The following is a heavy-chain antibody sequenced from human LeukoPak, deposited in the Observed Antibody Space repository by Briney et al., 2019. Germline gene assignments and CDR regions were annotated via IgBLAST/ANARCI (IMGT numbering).Heavy chain of an antibody. Sequence: AGESLKISCKGSGYGFTNYWIAWVRQMPGKGLEWMGIIYPGDSDTRYSPSFQGQVTISADKSIDTAYLQWSSLKASDTAMYYCARPGYYYDSGGYYPYYFDYWGQGTLVTVSS. CDR1: GYGFTNYW. CDR2: IYPGDSDT. D-gene: IGHD3-22*01. V-gene: IGHV5-51*01. CDR3: ARPGYYYDSGGYYPYYFDY. J-gene: IGHJ4*02.